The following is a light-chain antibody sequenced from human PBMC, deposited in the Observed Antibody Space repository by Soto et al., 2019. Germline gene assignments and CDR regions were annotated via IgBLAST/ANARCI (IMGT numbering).Light chain of an antibody. Sequence: TQSPDTLSVSGEERATISCRASQSVNIYLAWYQQKPGPAPIVLIYGASTMATGIPSRFSGSGYGTEFTLTISSLQSEDFAVYYCQQYNNYPWTFGQGTKVDIK. J-gene: IGKJ1*01. CDR3: QQYNNYPWT. CDR2: GAS. CDR1: QSVNIY. V-gene: IGKV3-15*01.